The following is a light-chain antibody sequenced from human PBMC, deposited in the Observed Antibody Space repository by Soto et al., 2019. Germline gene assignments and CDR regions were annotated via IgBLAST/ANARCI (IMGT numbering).Light chain of an antibody. J-gene: IGLJ2*01. V-gene: IGLV2-8*01. Sequence: QSVLTQPPSASGSPGQSVTISCTGTSSDVGGYNYVSWYQQHPGKAPKLMIYEVSKRPSGVPDRFSGSKSGNTASLTGSGLQAEDEADYYCSSYAGNNNLVFGGGTKLTVL. CDR2: EVS. CDR1: SSDVGGYNY. CDR3: SSYAGNNNLV.